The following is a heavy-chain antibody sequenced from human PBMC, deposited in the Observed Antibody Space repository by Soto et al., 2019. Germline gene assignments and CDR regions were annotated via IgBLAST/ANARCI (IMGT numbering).Heavy chain of an antibody. V-gene: IGHV1-2*04. D-gene: IGHD6-19*01. CDR1: GYTFTGYY. J-gene: IGHJ3*02. CDR2: INPNSGGT. Sequence: ASVKVSCKASGYTFTGYYMHWVRQAPGQGLEWMGWINPNSGGTNYAQKVQGWVTMTRDTSISTAYMELSRLRSDDTAVYYCARGGTRSPGIAVAGTPTIENDAFDIWGQGTMVTVSS. CDR3: ARGGTRSPGIAVAGTPTIENDAFDI.